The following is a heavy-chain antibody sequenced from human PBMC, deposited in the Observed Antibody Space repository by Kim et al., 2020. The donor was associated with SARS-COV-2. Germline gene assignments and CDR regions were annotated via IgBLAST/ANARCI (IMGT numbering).Heavy chain of an antibody. J-gene: IGHJ6*02. V-gene: IGHV5-51*01. CDR2: IYPGDSDT. D-gene: IGHD1-26*01. Sequence: ESLKISCKGSGYSFTSYWIGWVRQMPGKGLEWMGIIYPGDSDTRYSPSFQGQVTISADKSISTAYLQWSSLKASDTAMYYCARNLYSGSYYRYYYGMDVWGQGTTVTVSS. CDR3: ARNLYSGSYYRYYYGMDV. CDR1: GYSFTSYW.